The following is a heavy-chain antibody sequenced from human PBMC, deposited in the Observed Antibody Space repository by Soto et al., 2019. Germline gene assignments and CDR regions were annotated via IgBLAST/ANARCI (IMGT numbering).Heavy chain of an antibody. CDR2: IKPDGSEK. CDR3: ARSEAVAGQDAFDI. Sequence: PGGSLRLSCAPSGFTFSRYWMSWGRQVPAKGLVWVANIKPDGSEKYFVDSVKGRSPISRDNAKNSLYLQMNSLRAEDTAVYYCARSEAVAGQDAFDIWGQGTMVTVSS. D-gene: IGHD6-19*01. J-gene: IGHJ3*02. CDR1: GFTFSRYW. V-gene: IGHV3-7*01.